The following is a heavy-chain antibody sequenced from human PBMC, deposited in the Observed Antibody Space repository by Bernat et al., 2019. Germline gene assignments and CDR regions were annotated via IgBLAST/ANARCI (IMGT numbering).Heavy chain of an antibody. CDR3: ARDKRVNIATPDGSFDI. Sequence: EVQLLESGGGLVQPGGSLRLSCAASGFTFSSYAMSWVRQAPGKGLEWVSAISGSGGSTYYADSVKGRFTISRDNSKNTLYLQLNSLRAEDTAIYHCARDKRVNIATPDGSFDIWGQGTTVIVS. D-gene: IGHD5-12*01. CDR1: GFTFSSYA. J-gene: IGHJ3*02. CDR2: ISGSGGST. V-gene: IGHV3-23*01.